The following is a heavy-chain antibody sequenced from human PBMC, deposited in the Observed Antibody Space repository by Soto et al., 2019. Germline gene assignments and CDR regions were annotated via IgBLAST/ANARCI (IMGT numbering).Heavy chain of an antibody. J-gene: IGHJ6*02. D-gene: IGHD3-10*01. CDR2: INHSGST. CDR3: ARGRITMVRGAPDYYYSGMDV. Sequence: SETLSLTCAVYGGSFSGYYWSWIRQPPGKGVEWIGEINHSGSTNYNPSLKSRVTISVDTSKNQFSLKLSSVTAADTAVYDCARGRITMVRGAPDYYYSGMDVWGQGTTVTVSS. V-gene: IGHV4-34*01. CDR1: GGSFSGYY.